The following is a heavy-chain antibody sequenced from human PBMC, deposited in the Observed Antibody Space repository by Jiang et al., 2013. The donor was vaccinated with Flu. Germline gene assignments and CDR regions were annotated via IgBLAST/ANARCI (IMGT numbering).Heavy chain of an antibody. CDR2: TYYRSQWYN. CDR3: VRRAPRYHYFGMDV. Sequence: QTLSTHLCHLRGQYPLANSAAWHWIRQSPSRGLEWVARTYYRSQWYNDFAVSVKSRISINPDTSKNQFSLQLSSVTPEDAAVYYCVRRAPRYHYFGMDVWGPKGTTVTVSS. J-gene: IGHJ6*01. V-gene: IGHV6-1*01. CDR1: GQYPLANSAA.